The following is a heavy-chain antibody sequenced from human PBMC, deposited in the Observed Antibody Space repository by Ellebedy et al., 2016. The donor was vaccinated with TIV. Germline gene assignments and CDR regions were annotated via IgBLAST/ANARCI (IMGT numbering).Heavy chain of an antibody. CDR2: VWYDGSHK. CDR3: ARDFRYFDFLVIDY. V-gene: IGHV3-33*01. D-gene: IGHD3-9*01. CDR1: GFNFSTHG. J-gene: IGHJ4*02. Sequence: GESLKISCAASGFNFSTHGMHWVRQAPGKGLEWVAVVWYDGSHKYYVDSVKGRFTISRDNSKNTLYLQMNSLRAEDMAVYYCARDFRYFDFLVIDYWGQGTLVTVSS.